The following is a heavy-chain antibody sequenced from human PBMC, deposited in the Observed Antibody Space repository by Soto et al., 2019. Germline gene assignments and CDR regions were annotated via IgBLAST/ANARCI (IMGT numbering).Heavy chain of an antibody. CDR2: INAGNGNT. CDR1: GYTFTSYA. CDR3: TRHRIIWAHHMTAAVSNDGFDI. Sequence: GASVKVSCKASGYTFTSYAMHWVRQAPGQRLEWMGWINAGNGNTKYSQKFQGRVTITRDTSASTAYTAYLQINSLKIEDTAIYFCTRHRIIWAHHMTAAVSNDGFDIWGQGTMVTVSS. J-gene: IGHJ3*02. D-gene: IGHD2-21*02. V-gene: IGHV1-3*01.